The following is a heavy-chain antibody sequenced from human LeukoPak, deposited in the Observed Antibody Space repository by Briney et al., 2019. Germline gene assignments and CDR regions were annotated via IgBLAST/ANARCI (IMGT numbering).Heavy chain of an antibody. D-gene: IGHD6-19*01. CDR1: GYTLTELS. V-gene: IGHV1-18*01. CDR3: ARDQQWLAKSDY. Sequence: ASVKVSCKVSGYTLTELSMHWVRQAPGQGLEWMGWISAYNGNTNYAQKLQGRVTMTTDTSTSTAYMELRSLRSDDTAVYYCARDQQWLAKSDYWGQGTLVTVSS. J-gene: IGHJ4*02. CDR2: ISAYNGNT.